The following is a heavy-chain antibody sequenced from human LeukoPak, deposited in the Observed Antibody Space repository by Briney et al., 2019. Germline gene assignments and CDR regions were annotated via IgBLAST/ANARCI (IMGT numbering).Heavy chain of an antibody. Sequence: SETLSLTCTVSGGSISSGGYYWSWIRQHPGKGLEWIGYIYYSESTYYNPSLKSRVTISVDTSKNQFSLKLSSVTAADTAVYYCARARSTLTGSPYYYGMDVWGQGTTVTVSS. V-gene: IGHV4-31*03. J-gene: IGHJ6*02. CDR1: GGSISSGGYY. CDR3: ARARSTLTGSPYYYGMDV. D-gene: IGHD3-9*01. CDR2: IYYSEST.